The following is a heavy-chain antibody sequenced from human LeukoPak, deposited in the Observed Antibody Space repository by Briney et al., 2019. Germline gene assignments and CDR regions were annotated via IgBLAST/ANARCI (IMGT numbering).Heavy chain of an antibody. CDR1: GGSFSSYA. CDR2: IIPILGIA. CDR3: AESLNTAMVYYFDY. Sequence: SVKVSCKASGGSFSSYAISWVRQAPGQGLEWMGRIIPILGIANYAQKFQGRVTITADKSTSTAYMELSSLRSEDTAVYYCAESLNTAMVYYFDYWGQGTLVTVSS. J-gene: IGHJ4*02. V-gene: IGHV1-69*04. D-gene: IGHD5-18*01.